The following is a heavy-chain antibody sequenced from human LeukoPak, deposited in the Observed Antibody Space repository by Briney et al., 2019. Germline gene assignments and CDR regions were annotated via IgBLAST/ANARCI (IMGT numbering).Heavy chain of an antibody. V-gene: IGHV3-48*02. D-gene: IGHD6-13*01. Sequence: GGPLRLSCAASGFTFSSYSMNWVRQAPGKGLEWVSYIGSTSSPIYYAESVKGRFTISRDNAKNSLYLQMNSLRDEDTAVYYCARDRSSSAAPSLSYWGQGALVTVSS. CDR2: IGSTSSPI. CDR3: ARDRSSSAAPSLSY. J-gene: IGHJ4*02. CDR1: GFTFSSYS.